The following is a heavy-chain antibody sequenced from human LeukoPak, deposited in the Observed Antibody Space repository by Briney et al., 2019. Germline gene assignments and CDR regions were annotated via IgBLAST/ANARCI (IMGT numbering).Heavy chain of an antibody. Sequence: GESLKISCKGSGYTFGSYWIGWVRQMPGKGLEWMGSIYPGDSDTRYSPSFQGQVTISADKSITTAYLQWSSLKASDTAKFYCARQGFVASYGVDVWGQGTTVTVSS. CDR2: IYPGDSDT. V-gene: IGHV5-51*01. J-gene: IGHJ6*02. CDR1: GYTFGSYW. CDR3: ARQGFVASYGVDV.